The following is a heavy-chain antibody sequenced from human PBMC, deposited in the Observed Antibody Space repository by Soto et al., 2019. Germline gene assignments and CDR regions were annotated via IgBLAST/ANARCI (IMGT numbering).Heavy chain of an antibody. D-gene: IGHD3-10*01. CDR1: GGSVSSGSYY. J-gene: IGHJ4*02. V-gene: IGHV4-61*01. Sequence: SETLSLTCTVSGGSVSSGSYYWSWIRQPPGKGLEWIGYIYYSGNTNYNPSLKSRVTISVDTSKNQFSLKLSSVTAADTAVYYCARDRWGEDGSGSYSLDYWGQGTLVTVSS. CDR2: IYYSGNT. CDR3: ARDRWGEDGSGSYSLDY.